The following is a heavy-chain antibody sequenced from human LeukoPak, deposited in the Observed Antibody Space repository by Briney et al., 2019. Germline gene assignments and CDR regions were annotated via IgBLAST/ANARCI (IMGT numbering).Heavy chain of an antibody. CDR1: GFTFRSYW. V-gene: IGHV3-74*01. CDR2: INSDGSST. J-gene: IGHJ4*02. CDR3: ARGTDGIWSFDS. D-gene: IGHD2-8*01. Sequence: GGSLRLSCVASGFTFRSYWMHWVRQAPGKGLVWVPRINSDGSSTNYADSVKGRFTISRDNAKNTVYLQMNSLRVEDTAVYYCARGTDGIWSFDSWGQGTLVTVSS.